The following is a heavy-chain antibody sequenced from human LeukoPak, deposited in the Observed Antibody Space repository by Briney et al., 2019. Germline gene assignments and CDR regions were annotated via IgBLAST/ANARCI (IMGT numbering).Heavy chain of an antibody. CDR3: ARDVGITGTQAINNWFDP. D-gene: IGHD1-20*01. V-gene: IGHV1-24*01. CDR2: FDPEDGET. CDR1: GYTLTELS. Sequence: ASVKVSCKVSGYTLTELSMHWVRQTPGKGLEWMGGFDPEDGETIYAQKFQGRVTMTRDTSSSTVYMELSSLRSEDTAVYYCARDVGITGTQAINNWFDPWGQGTLVTVSS. J-gene: IGHJ5*02.